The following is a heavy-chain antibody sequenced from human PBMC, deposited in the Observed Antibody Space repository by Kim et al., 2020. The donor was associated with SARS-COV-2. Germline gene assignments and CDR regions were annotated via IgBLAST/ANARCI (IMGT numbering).Heavy chain of an antibody. V-gene: IGHV3-9*01. CDR1: GFTFHNYA. D-gene: IGHD6-25*01. CDR2: IVWNGGGT. CDR3: VKDILAGGADV. Sequence: GGSLRLSCVVSGFTFHNYAMHWVRQAPGKGLEWVAVIVWNGGGTGYADSVRGRFTSSRDIAESYLYLQMNSLRTEDTALYFCVKDILAGGADVWGQGTTVTVSS. J-gene: IGHJ6*02.